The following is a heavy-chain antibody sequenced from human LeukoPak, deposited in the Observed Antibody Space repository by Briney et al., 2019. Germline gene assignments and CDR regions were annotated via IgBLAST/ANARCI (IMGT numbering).Heavy chain of an antibody. D-gene: IGHD1-26*01. CDR1: GGSISSYY. CDR2: IYYTGST. CDR3: ARSGRGLATRFDP. J-gene: IGHJ5*02. V-gene: IGHV4-59*13. Sequence: SETLSLTCTLAGGSISSYYWSWIRQPPGEGLDWLGYIYYTGSTNYSPSLKSRVTLSVDTSKNQFSLKLSSVTAADTAVYYCARSGRGLATRFDPWGQGILVTVSS.